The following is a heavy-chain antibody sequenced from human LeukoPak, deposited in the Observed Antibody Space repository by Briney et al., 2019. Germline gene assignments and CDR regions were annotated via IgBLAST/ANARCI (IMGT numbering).Heavy chain of an antibody. J-gene: IGHJ4*02. V-gene: IGHV4-39*01. CDR3: ARLTIPAATR. D-gene: IGHD2-2*01. CDR1: GGSISSSGYY. Sequence: SETLSHTCTVSGGSISSSGYYWGWIRQPPGKGLEWIGSIYYSGKTYYNPSLKSRVTISVDTSKNQVSLRLTSVTAADTAVYYCARLTIPAATRWGQGTLVTVSS. CDR2: IYYSGKT.